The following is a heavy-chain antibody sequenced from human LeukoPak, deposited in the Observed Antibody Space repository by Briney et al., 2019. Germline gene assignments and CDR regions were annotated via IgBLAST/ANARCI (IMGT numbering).Heavy chain of an antibody. CDR3: ASGLLWFGETPFMLPNDY. Sequence: GGSLRLSCAASGFTFSSYSMNWVRQAPGKGLEWVSVIYSGGSTYYADSVKGRFTISRDNSKNTLYLQMNSLRAEDTAVYYCASGLLWFGETPFMLPNDYWGQGTLVTVSS. CDR2: IYSGGST. V-gene: IGHV3-66*01. D-gene: IGHD3-10*01. CDR1: GFTFSSYS. J-gene: IGHJ4*02.